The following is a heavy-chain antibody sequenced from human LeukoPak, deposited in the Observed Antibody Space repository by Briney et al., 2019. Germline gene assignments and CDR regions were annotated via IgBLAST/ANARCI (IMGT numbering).Heavy chain of an antibody. D-gene: IGHD2-8*01. CDR2: TYYRSKWYN. CDR3: ARSHLNGYYYYYYYMDV. J-gene: IGHJ6*03. V-gene: IGHV6-1*01. Sequence: SQTLSLTCAISGDSVSSNSAAWNWIRQSPSRGLEWLGRTYYRSKWYNDYAVSVKSRITINPDTSKNQFSLQLNSVTPEDTAVYYRARSHLNGYYYYYYYMDVWGKGTTVTVSS. CDR1: GDSVSSNSAA.